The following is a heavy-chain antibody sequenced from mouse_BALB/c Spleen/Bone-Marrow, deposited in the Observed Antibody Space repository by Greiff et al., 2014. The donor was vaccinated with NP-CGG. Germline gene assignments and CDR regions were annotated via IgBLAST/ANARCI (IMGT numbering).Heavy chain of an antibody. J-gene: IGHJ1*01. Sequence: QVQLKHSGPGLVQPSQSLSITCTVSGSSLSSYGVHWVRQSPGKGLEWLGVIWRGGSTDYDAAFMSRLGITKDNSKSQVFSKMNSLQADDTAIYYCAKNGNWYFDVWGAGTTVTVSS. D-gene: IGHD1-1*02. CDR3: AKNGNWYFDV. CDR1: GSSLSSYG. CDR2: IWRGGST. V-gene: IGHV2-5*01.